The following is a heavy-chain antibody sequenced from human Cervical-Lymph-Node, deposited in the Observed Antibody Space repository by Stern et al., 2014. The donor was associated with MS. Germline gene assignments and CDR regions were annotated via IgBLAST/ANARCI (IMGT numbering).Heavy chain of an antibody. CDR1: GFTFSSYG. CDR3: ARDRAVSIYYYYGMDV. D-gene: IGHD6-19*01. J-gene: IGHJ6*02. Sequence: VQLVASGGGVVQPGRSLRLSCAASGFTFSSYGMHWVRQAPGKGLEGVAVIWYDGSNKYYADSVKGRFTISRDNSKNTLYLQMNSLRAEDTAVYYCARDRAVSIYYYYGMDVWGQGTTVTVSS. CDR2: IWYDGSNK. V-gene: IGHV3-33*01.